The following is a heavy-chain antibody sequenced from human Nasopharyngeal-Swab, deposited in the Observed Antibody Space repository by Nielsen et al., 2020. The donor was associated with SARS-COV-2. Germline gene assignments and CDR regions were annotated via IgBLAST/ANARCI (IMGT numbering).Heavy chain of an antibody. V-gene: IGHV5-51*01. Sequence: GESLKISCKGSGYSFISYWTGGLRVMPGKGLEWMGIIYPGDSDTRYSPSFQGQVTISADKSISTAYLQWSSLKASDTAMYYCARHEWDSSGWYYYYYMDVWGKGTTVTVSS. D-gene: IGHD6-19*01. CDR1: GYSFISYW. CDR2: IYPGDSDT. J-gene: IGHJ6*03. CDR3: ARHEWDSSGWYYYYYMDV.